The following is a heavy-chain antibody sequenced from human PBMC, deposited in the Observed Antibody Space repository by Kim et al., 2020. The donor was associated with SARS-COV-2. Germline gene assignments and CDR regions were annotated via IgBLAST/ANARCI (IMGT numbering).Heavy chain of an antibody. J-gene: IGHJ6*01. CDR1: GFTFSSYD. V-gene: IGHV3-13*04. Sequence: GGSLRLSCAASGFTFSSYDMRWVRQATGKGLEWVSAIGTAGDTYYSGSVKGRFTISRENAKNSLYLQIISLRAGDTAVDYCARAGYLGVGSGSLGFPYY. D-gene: IGHD6-25*01. CDR2: IGTAGDT. CDR3: ARAGYLGVGSGSLGFPYY.